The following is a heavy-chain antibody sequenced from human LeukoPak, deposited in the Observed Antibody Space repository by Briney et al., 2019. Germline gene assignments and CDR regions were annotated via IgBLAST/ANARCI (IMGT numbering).Heavy chain of an antibody. CDR3: ARASSDDTAMATPFAY. CDR1: GGTFSNYA. CDR2: ITPIFGTA. Sequence: ASVKVSCKASGGTFSNYAINWVRLAPGQGREWMGGITPIFGTANYVQKFQGRVTITADESTSTAYMELSRLRSEDTAIYYCARASSDDTAMATPFAYWGQGTLFTVSS. D-gene: IGHD5-18*01. J-gene: IGHJ4*02. V-gene: IGHV1-69*13.